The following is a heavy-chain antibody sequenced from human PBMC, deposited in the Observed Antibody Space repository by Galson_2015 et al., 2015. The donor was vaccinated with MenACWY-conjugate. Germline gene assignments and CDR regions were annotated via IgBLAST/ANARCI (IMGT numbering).Heavy chain of an antibody. V-gene: IGHV1-18*01. D-gene: IGHD2-2*01. CDR1: GYTFNSYT. J-gene: IGHJ4*02. CDR2: INPYSGVT. Sequence: SVKVSCKAFGYTFNSYTINWVRQAPGQGLEWMGLINPYSGVTDYARKLQGSVTMTTDTSSSTVYMELTNLKFDDTAVYFCARDYQLTNWGQGTLVTVSS. CDR3: ARDYQLTN.